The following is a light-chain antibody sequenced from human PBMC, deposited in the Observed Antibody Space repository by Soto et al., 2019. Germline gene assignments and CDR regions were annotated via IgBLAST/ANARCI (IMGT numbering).Light chain of an antibody. Sequence: DIQMTQSPSSLSASVGDRVTITCRASQGISNYLAWYQQKPGKVPKLLIYAASTLQSGVPSRFSGSGSGTVSPPPISTLQLEDVATYYCKKYNGALKTCGGGT. V-gene: IGKV1-27*01. CDR2: AAS. CDR1: QGISNY. CDR3: KKYNGALKT. J-gene: IGKJ4*01.